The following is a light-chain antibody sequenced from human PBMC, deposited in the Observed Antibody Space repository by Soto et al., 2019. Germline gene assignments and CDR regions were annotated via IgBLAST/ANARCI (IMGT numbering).Light chain of an antibody. Sequence: DIQMTQSPSSLSASVGDRVTITCRASQSISSYLNWYQQKPGKAPKLLIYAASSRATGIPDRFSGSGSGTDFTLTISRLEPEDSAVYYCQQYGSSPPITFGQGTRLEIK. CDR1: QSISSY. J-gene: IGKJ5*01. V-gene: IGKV1-39*01. CDR3: QQYGSSPPIT. CDR2: AAS.